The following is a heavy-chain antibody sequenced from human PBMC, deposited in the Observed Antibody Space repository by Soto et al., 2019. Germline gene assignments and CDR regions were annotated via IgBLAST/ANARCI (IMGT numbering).Heavy chain of an antibody. CDR2: IYYSGST. D-gene: IGHD3-22*01. Sequence: PSETLSLTCTVSGGSISSGDYYWSWIRQPPGKGLEWIGYIYYSGSTYYNPSLKSRVTISVDTSKNQFSLRLSSVTAADTAVYYCARLPSYYDSSAPDYWGQGTLVTVSS. V-gene: IGHV4-30-4*01. CDR3: ARLPSYYDSSAPDY. CDR1: GGSISSGDYY. J-gene: IGHJ4*02.